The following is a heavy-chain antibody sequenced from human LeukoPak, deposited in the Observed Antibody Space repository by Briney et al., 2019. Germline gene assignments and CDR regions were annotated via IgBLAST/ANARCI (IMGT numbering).Heavy chain of an antibody. V-gene: IGHV3-21*04. CDR2: ISSSSSYI. Sequence: GGSLRLSCAASGFTFSSYSMNWVRQAPGKGLEWVSSISSSSSYIYYADSVKGRFTISRDNSKNTLYLQMNSLRAEDTAVYYCAKDYYDSSGYFDYWGQGTLVTVSS. CDR3: AKDYYDSSGYFDY. CDR1: GFTFSSYS. J-gene: IGHJ4*02. D-gene: IGHD3-22*01.